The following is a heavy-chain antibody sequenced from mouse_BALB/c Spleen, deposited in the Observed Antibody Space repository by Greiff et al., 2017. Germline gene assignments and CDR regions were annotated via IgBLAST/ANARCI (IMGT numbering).Heavy chain of an antibody. D-gene: IGHD1-3*01. J-gene: IGHJ4*01. CDR1: GFSLTGYG. Sequence: VTPVESGPGLVAPSQRLSITRLVSGFSLTGYGVNWVRQPPGKGLEWLGMIWGDGSTDYNSALKSRLSISKDNSKSQVFLKMDSLQTDDTARYYCARDHNLRGAMDYWGQGATDTGSS. CDR2: IWGDGST. V-gene: IGHV2-6-7*01. CDR3: ARDHNLRGAMDY.